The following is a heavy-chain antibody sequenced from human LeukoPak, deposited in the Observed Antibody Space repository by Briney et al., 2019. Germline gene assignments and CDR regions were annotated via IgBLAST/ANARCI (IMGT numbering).Heavy chain of an antibody. V-gene: IGHV4-4*02. J-gene: IGHJ4*02. Sequence: SETLSLTCAVSGGSISSNNWWSWVRQPPGKGLEWIGEIYHSGSTNYNPSLKNRVTISVDKSKNQLSLKLSSVTAADTAVYYCARDVGARLSGYWGQGTLVTVSS. CDR2: IYHSGST. D-gene: IGHD6-6*01. CDR1: GGSISSNNW. CDR3: ARDVGARLSGY.